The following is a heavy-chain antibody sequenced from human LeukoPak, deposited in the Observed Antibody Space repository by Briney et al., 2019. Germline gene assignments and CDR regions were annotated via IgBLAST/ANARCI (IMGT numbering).Heavy chain of an antibody. CDR1: GFTFSSYA. D-gene: IGHD3-22*01. J-gene: IGHJ4*02. V-gene: IGHV3-23*01. Sequence: PGGSLRLSCTASGFTFSSYAMSWVRQAPGKGLEWVSAISGSGGGTYYADSVKGRFTISRDNPKNTLYLQMNSLRAEDTAVYYCAKADSSGYYFEYWGQGTLVTVSS. CDR2: ISGSGGGT. CDR3: AKADSSGYYFEY.